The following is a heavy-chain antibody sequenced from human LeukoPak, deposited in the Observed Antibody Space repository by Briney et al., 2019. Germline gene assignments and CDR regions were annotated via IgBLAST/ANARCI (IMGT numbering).Heavy chain of an antibody. CDR3: ATPSGYSSRGAFDP. Sequence: PGGSLRLSCAASGFTVSSNFMSWVRQAPGKGLEWVSAISGSGGSTYYADSVKGRFTISRDNSKNTLYLQMNSLRAEDTAVYYCATPSGYSSRGAFDPWGQGTLVTVSS. J-gene: IGHJ5*02. CDR1: GFTVSSNF. D-gene: IGHD6-13*01. V-gene: IGHV3-23*01. CDR2: ISGSGGST.